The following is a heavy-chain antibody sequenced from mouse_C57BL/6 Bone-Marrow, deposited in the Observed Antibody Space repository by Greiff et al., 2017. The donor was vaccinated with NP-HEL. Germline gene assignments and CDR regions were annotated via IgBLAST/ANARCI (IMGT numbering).Heavy chain of an antibody. D-gene: IGHD1-1*01. CDR1: GYAFTNYL. CDR2: INPGSGGT. V-gene: IGHV1-54*01. Sequence: QVQLQQSGAELVRPGTSVKVSCKASGYAFTNYLIEWVKQRPGQGLEWIGVINPGSGGTNYNEKFKGKATLTADKSSSTAYMQLSSLTSEDSAVYFCAREGTTVYFDYWGQGTPLTVSS. CDR3: AREGTTVYFDY. J-gene: IGHJ2*01.